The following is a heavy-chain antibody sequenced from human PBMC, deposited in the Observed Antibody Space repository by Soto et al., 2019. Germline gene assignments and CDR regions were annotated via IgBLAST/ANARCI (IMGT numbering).Heavy chain of an antibody. CDR1: GYSISSGYY. Sequence: SETLSLTCAVSGYSISSGYYWGWLRQPPGKGLEWIGSFYQGGSTYYNPSLNSRVTLSIDMTNNHVSLILNSVKAADTAVYYCARVGPWVPYYYDSSPYTFENWFDPWGQGTLVTVSS. CDR2: FYQGGST. V-gene: IGHV4-38-2*01. CDR3: ARVGPWVPYYYDSSPYTFENWFDP. D-gene: IGHD3-22*01. J-gene: IGHJ5*02.